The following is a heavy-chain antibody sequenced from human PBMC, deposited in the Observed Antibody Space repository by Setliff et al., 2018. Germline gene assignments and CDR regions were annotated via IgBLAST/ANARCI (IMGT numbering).Heavy chain of an antibody. D-gene: IGHD3-16*01. CDR1: RFTFSNYG. Sequence: GSLRLSCAASRFTFSNYGMHWVRQAPGKGLEWVAFIRFDGSNKYYADSVKGRFTIPRDIFKNTLYLQLNSLRAEDTAVYYCARKGVMGDYMDVWGQGTTVTVSS. CDR2: IRFDGSNK. CDR3: ARKGVMGDYMDV. J-gene: IGHJ6*02. V-gene: IGHV3-30*02.